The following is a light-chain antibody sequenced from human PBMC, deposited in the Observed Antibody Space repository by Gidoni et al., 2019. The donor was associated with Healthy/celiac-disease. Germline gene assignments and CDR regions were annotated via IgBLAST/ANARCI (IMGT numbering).Light chain of an antibody. V-gene: IGKV1-6*01. CDR1: QGIRND. Sequence: AIQMIQSPSSLSASVGDRVTITCRASQGIRNDLGWYQQKPGKAPKLLIYAASSLQSGVPSSFSGSGSGTDFTLTISSLQPEDFATYYCLQDYNYPLTFGGGTKVEIK. J-gene: IGKJ4*01. CDR2: AAS. CDR3: LQDYNYPLT.